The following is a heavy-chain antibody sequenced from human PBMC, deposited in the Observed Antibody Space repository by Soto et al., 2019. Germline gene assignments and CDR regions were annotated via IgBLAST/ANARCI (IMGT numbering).Heavy chain of an antibody. J-gene: IGHJ6*02. D-gene: IGHD3-10*01. Sequence: GGPLRLSCAASGFTFSSYGMHWVRQAPGKGLEWVAVIWYDGSNKYYADSVKGRFTISRDNSKNTLYLQMNSLRAEDTAVYYCASYGSGTYIYGMDVWGQGTTVTVS. CDR3: ASYGSGTYIYGMDV. CDR2: IWYDGSNK. V-gene: IGHV3-33*01. CDR1: GFTFSSYG.